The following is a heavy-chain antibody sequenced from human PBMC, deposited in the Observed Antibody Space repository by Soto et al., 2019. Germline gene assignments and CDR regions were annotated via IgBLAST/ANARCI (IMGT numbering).Heavy chain of an antibody. D-gene: IGHD1-1*01. V-gene: IGHV3-23*01. Sequence: EVQLLESGGGLVQPGGSLRLSCTASGFTFIDYAMSWVRQAPGKRLEWVSLIXGGGGTTQYADSVKGRFTISRDNSKXXXXXXXXXXXXXXXXXXXXXXALSHDSPFDYWGQGTLVTVSS. J-gene: IGHJ4*02. CDR2: IXGGGGTT. CDR1: GFTFIDYA. CDR3: XXALSHDSPFDY.